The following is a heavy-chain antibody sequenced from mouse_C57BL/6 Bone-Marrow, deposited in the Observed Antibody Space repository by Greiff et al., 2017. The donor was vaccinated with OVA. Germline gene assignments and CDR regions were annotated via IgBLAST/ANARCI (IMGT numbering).Heavy chain of an antibody. Sequence: VQLQQSGAELVRPGASVKLSCKASGYTFTDYYINWVKQRPGQGLEWIARIYPGSGNTYYNEKFKGKATLTAEKSSSTAYMQLSSLTSEDSAVYFCARRDYYGSPFYAMDYWGQGTSVTVSS. CDR1: GYTFTDYY. V-gene: IGHV1-76*01. D-gene: IGHD1-1*01. CDR2: IYPGSGNT. CDR3: ARRDYYGSPFYAMDY. J-gene: IGHJ4*01.